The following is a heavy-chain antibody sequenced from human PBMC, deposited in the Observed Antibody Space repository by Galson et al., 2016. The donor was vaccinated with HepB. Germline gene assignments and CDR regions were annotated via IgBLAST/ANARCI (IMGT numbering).Heavy chain of an antibody. CDR2: IWYDGNNK. J-gene: IGHJ4*02. CDR1: GFAFSTFG. CDR3: AREVEYYDILTGYYPEYYFDS. V-gene: IGHV3-33*01. Sequence: SLRLSCAASGFAFSTFGMHWVRQAPGKGLEWVAVIWYDGNNKYYLNSVKGRFTISRDNSKNMLYLQLNSLRVEDTAVYYCAREVEYYDILTGYYPEYYFDSWGQGTLVTVSS. D-gene: IGHD3-9*01.